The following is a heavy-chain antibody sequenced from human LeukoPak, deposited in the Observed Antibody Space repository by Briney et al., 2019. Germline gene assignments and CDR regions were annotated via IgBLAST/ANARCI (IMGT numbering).Heavy chain of an antibody. CDR2: ISYDGSNK. V-gene: IGHV3-30*04. CDR1: GFTFSSYA. J-gene: IGHJ4*02. CDR3: ARDILGYYGSGSYGTSFDY. Sequence: GGSLRLSCAASGFTFSSYAMHWVRQAPGKGLEWVAVISYDGSNKYYADSVKDRFTISRDNSKNTLYLQMNSLRAEDTAVYYCARDILGYYGSGSYGTSFDYWGQGTLVTVSS. D-gene: IGHD3-10*01.